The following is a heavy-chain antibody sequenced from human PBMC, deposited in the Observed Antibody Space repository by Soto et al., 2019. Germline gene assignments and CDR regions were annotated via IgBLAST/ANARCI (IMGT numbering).Heavy chain of an antibody. V-gene: IGHV1-18*01. J-gene: IGHJ4*02. D-gene: IGHD3-10*01. CDR2: IGAYNYKT. Sequence: ASSKSSCHASAYTSISYGVYCGLWFPGPRLEWMGWIGAYNYKTNSAKNLQLRVTMTTDTSTSTAYMELRSLRSDDTAVYYCAREYYYGSRTWYWGQGTLVTASS. CDR1: AYTSISYG. CDR3: AREYYYGSRTWY.